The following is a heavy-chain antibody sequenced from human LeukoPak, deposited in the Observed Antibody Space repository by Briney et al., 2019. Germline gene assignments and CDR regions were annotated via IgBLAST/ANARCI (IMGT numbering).Heavy chain of an antibody. J-gene: IGHJ4*02. CDR2: IRYDGSNK. D-gene: IGHD5-18*01. Sequence: GGSLRLSCAAYGFTFSSYGMHWVRQAPGKGLEWVAFIRYDGSNKYYADSVKGRFTISRDNSKNTLYLQMNSLRAEDTAVYYCAKDHFLYSYGSAYYFDYWGQGTLVTVSS. CDR3: AKDHFLYSYGSAYYFDY. V-gene: IGHV3-30*02. CDR1: GFTFSSYG.